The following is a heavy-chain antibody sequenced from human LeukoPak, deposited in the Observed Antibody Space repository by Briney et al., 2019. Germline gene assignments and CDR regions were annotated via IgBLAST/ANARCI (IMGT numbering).Heavy chain of an antibody. CDR3: AKEKMVRGVIGPYDY. CDR1: GFTFSSYG. Sequence: GGSLRLPCAASGFTFSSYGMSWVRQAPGKGLEWVSAISGSGGSTYYADSVKGRFTISRDNSKNTLYLQMNSLRAEDTAVYYCAKEKMVRGVIGPYDYWGQGTLVTVSS. J-gene: IGHJ4*02. V-gene: IGHV3-23*01. CDR2: ISGSGGST. D-gene: IGHD3-10*01.